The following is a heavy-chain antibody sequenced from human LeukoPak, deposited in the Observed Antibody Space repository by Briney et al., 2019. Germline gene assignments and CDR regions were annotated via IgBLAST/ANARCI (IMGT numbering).Heavy chain of an antibody. CDR2: IDSSGNIV. D-gene: IGHD6-6*01. J-gene: IGHJ4*02. CDR3: ARDGSSPGDY. CDR1: GFTLSSYS. Sequence: GGSLRLSCAASGFTLSSYSMNWVRQAPGKGLEWVSNIDSSGNIVYYADSVRGRFTISRNNAKNSLYLQMNSLRAEDTAVYYCARDGSSPGDYWGQGTLVTVSS. V-gene: IGHV3-48*01.